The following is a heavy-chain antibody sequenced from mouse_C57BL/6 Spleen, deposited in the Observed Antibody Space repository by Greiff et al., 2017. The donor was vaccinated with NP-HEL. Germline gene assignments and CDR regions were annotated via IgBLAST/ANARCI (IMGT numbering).Heavy chain of an antibody. Sequence: VQLQQSGAELVRPGTSVKLSCKASGYTFTSYWMHWVKQRPGQGLEWIGVIDPSDSYTNYNQKFKGKATLTVDTSSSTAYMQLSSLTSEDSAVYYCAGGLTGTWYFDVWGTGTTVTVSS. CDR3: AGGLTGTWYFDV. J-gene: IGHJ1*03. CDR2: IDPSDSYT. V-gene: IGHV1-59*01. CDR1: GYTFTSYW. D-gene: IGHD4-1*01.